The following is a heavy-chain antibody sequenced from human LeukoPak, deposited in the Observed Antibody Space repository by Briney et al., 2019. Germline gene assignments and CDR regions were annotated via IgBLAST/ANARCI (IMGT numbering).Heavy chain of an antibody. CDR2: IYHNGNN. V-gene: IGHV4-61*08. CDR1: GGSVTSGGSD. CDR3: ARGSAWYFIH. J-gene: IGHJ4*02. D-gene: IGHD6-19*01. Sequence: PSETLSLTCTVTGGSVTSGGSDWSWIRQPPGKGLEWLGYIYHNGNNKFNPSLESRITISVDTSRNQFSLKLSSVTAADTALYYCARGSAWYFIHWGQGTLVTVSA.